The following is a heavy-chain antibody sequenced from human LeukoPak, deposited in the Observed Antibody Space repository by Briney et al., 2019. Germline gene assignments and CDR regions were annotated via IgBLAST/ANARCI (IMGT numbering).Heavy chain of an antibody. CDR2: ISTTGNNI. J-gene: IGHJ5*02. CDR3: AKDQQSISYSP. Sequence: PGGSLRLSCVASGFTFRSYEMNWVRQTPGKGLEWVSYISTTGNNIYYTDSVKGRFTVSRDNAENSLYLQMNSLRAEDTAIYYCAKDQQSISYSPWGQGTLVTVSS. V-gene: IGHV3-48*03. CDR1: GFTFRSYE. D-gene: IGHD4-11*01.